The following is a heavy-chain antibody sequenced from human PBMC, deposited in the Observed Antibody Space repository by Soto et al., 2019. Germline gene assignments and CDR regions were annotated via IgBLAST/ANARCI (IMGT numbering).Heavy chain of an antibody. CDR1: GFTFSNYW. D-gene: IGHD2-2*02. V-gene: IGHV3-74*01. Sequence: EVQLVESGGGLVQPGGSVRLSCAASGFTFSNYWMHWVRQAPGKRLVWVPRINSDGSSTSYADSVKGPFTISRDKSKNTLSLQMNSLRADDTAVYYCARGGVGRYCSSSSCYTWVFDYWGQGTLVTVSS. CDR3: ARGGVGRYCSSSSCYTWVFDY. J-gene: IGHJ4*02. CDR2: INSDGSST.